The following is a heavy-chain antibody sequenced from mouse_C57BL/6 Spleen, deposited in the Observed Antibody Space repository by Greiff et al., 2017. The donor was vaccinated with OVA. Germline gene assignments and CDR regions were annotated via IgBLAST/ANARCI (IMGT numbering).Heavy chain of an antibody. CDR3: AREEVYYGSSYGLWAMDY. CDR2: IYPGSGNT. CDR1: GYTFTDYY. D-gene: IGHD1-1*01. V-gene: IGHV1-76*01. J-gene: IGHJ4*01. Sequence: QVQLKQSGAELVRPGASVKLSCKASGYTFTDYYINWVKQRPGQGLEWIARIYPGSGNTYYNEKFKGKATLTAEKSSSTAYMQLSSLTSEDSAVYFCAREEVYYGSSYGLWAMDYWGQGTSVTVSS.